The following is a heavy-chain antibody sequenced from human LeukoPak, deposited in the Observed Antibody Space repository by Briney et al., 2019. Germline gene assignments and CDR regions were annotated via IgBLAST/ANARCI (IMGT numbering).Heavy chain of an antibody. J-gene: IGHJ4*02. CDR3: AKSNGSGSYYYFDY. D-gene: IGHD3-10*01. CDR1: GFTFNNYA. V-gene: IGHV3-23*01. Sequence: GGSLRLSCAASGFTFNNYATNWVRQAPGKGLEWVSFISGGGYNTYYADSVKGRFTISRDNSKNTLYLQMNSLRAEDTAVYYCAKSNGSGSYYYFDYWGQGTLVTVSS. CDR2: ISGGGYNT.